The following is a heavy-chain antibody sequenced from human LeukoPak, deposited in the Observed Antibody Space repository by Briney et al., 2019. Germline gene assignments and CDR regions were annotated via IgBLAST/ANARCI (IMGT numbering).Heavy chain of an antibody. CDR1: GYTFTSYY. D-gene: IGHD6-13*01. CDR3: ATIAAAGNSGVDY. V-gene: IGHV1-46*01. CDR2: INPSGGST. J-gene: IGHJ4*02. Sequence: ASVKVSCKASGYTFTSYYMHWVRQAPGQGLEWMGIINPSGGSTSYAQKFQGRVTMTEDTSTDTAYMELSSLRSEDTAVYYCATIAAAGNSGVDYWGQGTLVTVSS.